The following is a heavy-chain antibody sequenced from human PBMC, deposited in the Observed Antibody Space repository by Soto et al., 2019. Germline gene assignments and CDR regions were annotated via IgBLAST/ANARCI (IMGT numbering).Heavy chain of an antibody. J-gene: IGHJ5*02. Sequence: SVKVSCKASGGTFSSYAISWVRQAPGQGLEWMGGIIPIFGTANYAQKFQGRVTITADESTSTAYMELSSLRSEDTAVYYCARGGIAARPFDPWGQGTRVTVSS. V-gene: IGHV1-69*13. CDR1: GGTFSSYA. D-gene: IGHD6-6*01. CDR3: ARGGIAARPFDP. CDR2: IIPIFGTA.